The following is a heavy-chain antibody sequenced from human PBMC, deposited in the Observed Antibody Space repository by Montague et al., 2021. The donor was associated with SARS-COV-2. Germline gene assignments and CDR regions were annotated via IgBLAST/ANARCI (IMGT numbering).Heavy chain of an antibody. CDR1: GFPFSSYT. CDR3: AREGVSIDY. CDR2: ISSSSSTI. D-gene: IGHD2-2*01. J-gene: IGHJ4*02. V-gene: IGHV3-48*02. Sequence: LRLSFSASGFPFSSYTMDWVRQAPGKGLEWVSYISSSSSTIYYADSVKGRFTISRDNAKNSLYLQMNSLRDEDTAVYYCAREGVSIDYWGQGTLVTVSS.